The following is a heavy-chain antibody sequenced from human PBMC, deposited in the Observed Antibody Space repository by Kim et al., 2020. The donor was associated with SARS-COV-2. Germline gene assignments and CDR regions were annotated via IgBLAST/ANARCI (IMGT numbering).Heavy chain of an antibody. CDR3: ARSLGAGPSTIFGVVIIPDAFDI. J-gene: IGHJ3*02. CDR1: GGSIRSSSYY. V-gene: IGHV4-39*01. CDR2: IYYSGRI. D-gene: IGHD3-3*01. Sequence: SETLSLTCTVFGGSIRSSSYYWGWIRQPQGKGLEWIGSIYYSGRIYYNQSLKSRVTISVDTYKNQFSLKLSSVTAADTAVYYCARSLGAGPSTIFGVVIIPDAFDIWGQGTMVTVSS.